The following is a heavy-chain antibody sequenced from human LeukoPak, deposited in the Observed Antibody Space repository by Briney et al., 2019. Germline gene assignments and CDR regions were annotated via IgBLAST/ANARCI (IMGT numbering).Heavy chain of an antibody. V-gene: IGHV3-30*02. Sequence: GGSLRLSCAASGFTFSSYGMHWVRQAPGKGLEWVAFIRYDGSNKYYADSVKGRFTISRDNSKNTLYLQMNSLRAEDTAVYYCARGLVISDYFDYWGQGTLVTVSS. J-gene: IGHJ4*02. D-gene: IGHD3/OR15-3a*01. CDR1: GFTFSSYG. CDR3: ARGLVISDYFDY. CDR2: IRYDGSNK.